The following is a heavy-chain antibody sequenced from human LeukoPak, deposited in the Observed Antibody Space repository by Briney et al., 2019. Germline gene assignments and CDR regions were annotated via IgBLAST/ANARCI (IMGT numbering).Heavy chain of an antibody. CDR2: IIPIFGTA. CDR3: ARGGYYYDSSGYSTFDY. J-gene: IGHJ4*02. Sequence: SVKVSCKASGGTFSSYAISWVRQAPGQGLEWMGGIIPIFGTANYAQKFQGRVTITTDESTSTAYMELSSLRSEDTAVYYCARGGYYYDSSGYSTFDYWGQGTLVTVSS. V-gene: IGHV1-69*05. CDR1: GGTFSSYA. D-gene: IGHD3-22*01.